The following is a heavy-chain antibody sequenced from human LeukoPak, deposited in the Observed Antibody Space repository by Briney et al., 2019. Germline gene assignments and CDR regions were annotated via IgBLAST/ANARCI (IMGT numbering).Heavy chain of an antibody. Sequence: SETLSLTCTVSGGSISSSSFYWGWIRQPPGKGLVWIGSIYYSGNTYYNPSLKSRVSISVDTSKNQFSLKLSSVTAADTAVFYCARHPGRLFDYWGQGTLVTVSS. J-gene: IGHJ4*02. CDR3: ARHPGRLFDY. V-gene: IGHV4-39*01. CDR2: IYYSGNT. CDR1: GGSISSSSFY.